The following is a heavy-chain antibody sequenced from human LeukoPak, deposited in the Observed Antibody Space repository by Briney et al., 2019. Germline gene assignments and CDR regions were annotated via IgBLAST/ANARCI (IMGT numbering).Heavy chain of an antibody. D-gene: IGHD5-18*01. CDR1: GFTFSDYY. CDR3: ARVSSYGSTRPDY. J-gene: IGHJ4*02. Sequence: GGSLRLSCAASGFTFSDYYMSRIRQAPGKGLEWISYISTSSSYTNYADSVKGRFTISRDDAKSSLYLQMNSLRAEDTAVYYCARVSSYGSTRPDYWGQGTLVTVSS. CDR2: ISTSSSYT. V-gene: IGHV3-11*06.